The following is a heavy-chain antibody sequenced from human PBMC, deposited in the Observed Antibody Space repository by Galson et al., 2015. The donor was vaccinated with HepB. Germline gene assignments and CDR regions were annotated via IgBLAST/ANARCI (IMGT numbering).Heavy chain of an antibody. V-gene: IGHV4-34*01. Sequence: ETLSLTCAVYGGSFSGYYWSWIRQPPGKGLEWIGEINHSGSTNYNPSLKSRVTISVDTSKNQFSLKLSSVTAADTAVYYCARGQGGTLFSYYYYGMDVWGQGTTVTVSS. CDR3: ARGQGGTLFSYYYYGMDV. D-gene: IGHD3-3*01. J-gene: IGHJ6*02. CDR1: GGSFSGYY. CDR2: INHSGST.